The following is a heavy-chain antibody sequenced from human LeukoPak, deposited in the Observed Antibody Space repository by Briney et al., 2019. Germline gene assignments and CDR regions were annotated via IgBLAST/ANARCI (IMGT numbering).Heavy chain of an antibody. J-gene: IGHJ3*02. D-gene: IGHD1-14*01. CDR2: IYPGDSDT. Sequence: PGESLKISCKGSGYSFTSYWIGWVRQMPGKGLEWMGIIYPGDSDTRYSPSFQGQVTISADKSISTAYLQWSSLKASDTAMYYCARLPEDAAARGAFDIWGQGTMVTVSS. CDR1: GYSFTSYW. V-gene: IGHV5-51*01. CDR3: ARLPEDAAARGAFDI.